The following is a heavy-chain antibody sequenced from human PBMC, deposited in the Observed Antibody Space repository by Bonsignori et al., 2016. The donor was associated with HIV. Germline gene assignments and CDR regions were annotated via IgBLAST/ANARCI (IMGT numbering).Heavy chain of an antibody. V-gene: IGHV3-23*01. J-gene: IGHJ6*03. CDR1: GFTFSSYA. CDR2: ISGSGGRT. Sequence: GGSLRLSCAASGFTFSSYAMSWVRQAPGKGLEWVSGISGSGGRTYYADSVKGRFTISRDNSKNTLYMQMNSLRAEDTAVYYCKGEILPGSPDYYYYYMDVWGKGTTVTVSS. D-gene: IGHD3-10*01. CDR3: KGEILPGSPDYYYYYMDV.